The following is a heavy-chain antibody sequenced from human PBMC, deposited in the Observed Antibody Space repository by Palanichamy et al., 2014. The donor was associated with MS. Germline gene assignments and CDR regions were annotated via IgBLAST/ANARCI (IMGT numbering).Heavy chain of an antibody. D-gene: IGHD2-15*01. Sequence: QVQLVQSGREVKKPGSSVKVSCKASGGTFSSYTISWVRQAPGQGLEWMGRIIPILGIANYAQKFQGRVTITADKSTSTAYMELSSLRSEDTAVYYCARLYCSGGSCYVGDYWGQGTLVTVSS. J-gene: IGHJ4*02. V-gene: IGHV1-69*02. CDR3: ARLYCSGGSCYVGDY. CDR2: IIPILGIA. CDR1: GGTFSSYT.